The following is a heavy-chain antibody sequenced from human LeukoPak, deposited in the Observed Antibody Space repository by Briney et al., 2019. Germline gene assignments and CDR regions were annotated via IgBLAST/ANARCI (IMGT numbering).Heavy chain of an antibody. CDR1: GYTFTSYD. CDR2: MNPNSGNT. CDR3: AATAKRGDGLYFDY. V-gene: IGHV1-8*01. D-gene: IGHD5-24*01. J-gene: IGHJ4*02. Sequence: ASVKVSCKASGYTFTSYDINWVRQATGQGLEWMGWMNPNSGNTGYAQKFQGRVTMTRNTSISTAYMELSSLRSEDTAVYYCAATAKRGDGLYFDYWGQGTLVTVSS.